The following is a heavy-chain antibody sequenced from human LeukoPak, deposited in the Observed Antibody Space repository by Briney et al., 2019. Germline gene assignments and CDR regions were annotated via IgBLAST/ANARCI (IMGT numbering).Heavy chain of an antibody. CDR2: IIPIFGTA. V-gene: IGHV1-69*05. D-gene: IGHD6-19*01. CDR3: ARDQGYSSGWSLGY. CDR1: GGTFISYA. Sequence: SVKVSCKASGGTFISYAISWVRQAPGQGREWMGRIIPIFGTANYAQKFQGRVTITTDESTSTAYMELSSLRSEDTAVYYCARDQGYSSGWSLGYWGQGTLVTVSS. J-gene: IGHJ4*02.